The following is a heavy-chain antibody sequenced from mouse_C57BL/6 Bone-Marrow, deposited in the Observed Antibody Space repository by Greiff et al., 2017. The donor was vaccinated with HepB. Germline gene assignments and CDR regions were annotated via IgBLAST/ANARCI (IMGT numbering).Heavy chain of an antibody. Sequence: VQLQQSGAELARPGASVKLSCKASGYTSTSYGISWVKQRTGQGLEWIGEIYPRSGNTYYNEKFKGKATLTADKSSSTAYMELRSLTSEDSAVYFCAREREFYYYGSSSYWYFDVWGTGTTVTVSS. D-gene: IGHD1-1*01. CDR2: IYPRSGNT. CDR3: AREREFYYYGSSSYWYFDV. V-gene: IGHV1-81*01. CDR1: GYTSTSYG. J-gene: IGHJ1*03.